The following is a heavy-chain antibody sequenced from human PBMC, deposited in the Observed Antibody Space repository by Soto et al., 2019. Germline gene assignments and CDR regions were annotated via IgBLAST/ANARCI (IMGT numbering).Heavy chain of an antibody. D-gene: IGHD3-22*01. CDR3: AKQYSSGYLVDY. CDR2: ISWDGGST. V-gene: IGHV3-43*01. J-gene: IGHJ4*02. CDR1: GFTFDDYT. Sequence: LRLSCSASGFTFDDYTMHWVRQAPGKGLEWVSLISWDGGSTYYADSVKGRFTISRDNSKNSLYLQMNSLRTEDTALYYCAKQYSSGYLVDYWGQGTLVTVSS.